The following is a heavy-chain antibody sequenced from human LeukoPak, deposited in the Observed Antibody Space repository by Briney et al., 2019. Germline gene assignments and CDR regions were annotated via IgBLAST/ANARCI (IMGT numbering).Heavy chain of an antibody. J-gene: IGHJ5*02. CDR2: IYPGDSDT. V-gene: IGHV5-51*01. Sequence: WIGWVRXVPGKGLEWMGIIYPGDSDTRYSPSFQGQVTISADKSISTAYLQWSSLKASDTAMYYCARLRGVFNWFDPWGQGTLVTVSS. CDR1: W. CDR3: ARLRGVFNWFDP. D-gene: IGHD3-10*01.